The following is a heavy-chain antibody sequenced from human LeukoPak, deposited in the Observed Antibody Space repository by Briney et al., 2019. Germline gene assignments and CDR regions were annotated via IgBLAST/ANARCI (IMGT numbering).Heavy chain of an antibody. CDR3: AKPYYYDSSGYLPEYFQH. Sequence: GGSVRLSCAASGFTFSSYAMSWVRQAPGKELEWVSAISGSGGSTYYADSVKGRLTISRDNSKNTLYLQMNSLRAEDTAVYYCAKPYYYDSSGYLPEYFQHWGQGTLVTVPS. CDR1: GFTFSSYA. D-gene: IGHD3-22*01. V-gene: IGHV3-23*01. CDR2: ISGSGGST. J-gene: IGHJ1*01.